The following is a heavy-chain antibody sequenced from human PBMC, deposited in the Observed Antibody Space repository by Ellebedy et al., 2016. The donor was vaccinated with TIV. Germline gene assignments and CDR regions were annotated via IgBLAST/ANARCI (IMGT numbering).Heavy chain of an antibody. CDR2: ISNTSTYA. J-gene: IGHJ4*02. CDR1: GFTFSDHY. D-gene: IGHD3-10*01. Sequence: GESLKISCVASGFTFSDHYMSWVRQAPGRGLEWVSSISNTSTYADYGDSVKGRFTISRDNAKNSLYLQMNSLRVEDTAVYYCARAHYWGQGTLVTVSS. CDR3: ARAHY. V-gene: IGHV3-11*06.